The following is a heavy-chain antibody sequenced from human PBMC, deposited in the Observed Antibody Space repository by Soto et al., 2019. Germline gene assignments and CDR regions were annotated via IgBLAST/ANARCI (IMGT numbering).Heavy chain of an antibody. CDR3: ASVFTGRWFDP. CDR2: ITPMFGAP. J-gene: IGHJ5*02. D-gene: IGHD3-10*02. V-gene: IGHV1-69*06. Sequence: QVQLVQSGAEVKKPGSSVKVSCTASGGPFSSYAINWVRQAPGQGLEWMGVITPMFGAPHYAQNFKGRITITADKSTNTAYMDLSSLTSGDTAVYFCASVFTGRWFDPWGQGTLVTVSS. CDR1: GGPFSSYA.